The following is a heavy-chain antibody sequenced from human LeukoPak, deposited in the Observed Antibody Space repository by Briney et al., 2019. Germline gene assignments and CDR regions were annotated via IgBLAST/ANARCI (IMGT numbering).Heavy chain of an antibody. CDR2: INPNSGGT. J-gene: IGHJ4*02. CDR3: ARPAGGDNYFDY. Sequence: GASVKVSCKASGYTFTGYYMHWVRQAPGQGLEWMGGINPNSGGTNYAQKFQGRVTMTRDTSISTAYMELSRPRSDDTAVYYCARPAGGDNYFDYWGQGTLVTVSS. D-gene: IGHD2-2*01. CDR1: GYTFTGYY. V-gene: IGHV1-2*02.